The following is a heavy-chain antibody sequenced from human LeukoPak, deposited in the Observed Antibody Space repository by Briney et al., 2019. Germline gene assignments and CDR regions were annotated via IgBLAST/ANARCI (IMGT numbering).Heavy chain of an antibody. Sequence: SETLSLTCTVSGGSISSYYWSWIRQPPGKGLEWIGYIYYSGSTNYNPSLKSRVTISEDTSKNQFSLKLSSVTATDTAVYYCARDGRGSRSSWFDPWGQGTLVIVSS. D-gene: IGHD3-10*01. V-gene: IGHV4-59*12. CDR1: GGSISSYY. CDR3: ARDGRGSRSSWFDP. CDR2: IYYSGST. J-gene: IGHJ5*02.